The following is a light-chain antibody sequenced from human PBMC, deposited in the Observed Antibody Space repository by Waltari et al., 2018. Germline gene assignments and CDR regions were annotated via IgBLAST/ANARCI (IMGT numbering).Light chain of an antibody. CDR3: QQGYTTPYT. CDR2: ATS. CDR1: QSISSY. Sequence: DIQMTQSPSSLSASVGDRVTITCRASQSISSYLYWYQQKPGKAPDLLISATSSLQSGVPSRFSAGGSGTDFTLTVSSLQPEDFATYYCQQGYTTPYTFGQGTKVEIK. V-gene: IGKV1-39*01. J-gene: IGKJ2*01.